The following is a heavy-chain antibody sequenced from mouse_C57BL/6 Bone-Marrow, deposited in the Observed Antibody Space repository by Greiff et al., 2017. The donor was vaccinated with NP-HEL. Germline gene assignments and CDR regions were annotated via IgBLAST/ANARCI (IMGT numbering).Heavy chain of an antibody. D-gene: IGHD2-4*01. CDR2: INPYNGDT. Sequence: VQLKESGPELVKPGDSVKISCKASGYSFTGYFMNWVMQSHGESLEWLGRINPYNGDTFYNQKFKGKATLTVDKSSSTAHMELRSLPTEDYAVYYCARIRLRRLDYWGQGTSVTVSS. J-gene: IGHJ4*01. CDR1: GYSFTGYF. CDR3: ARIRLRRLDY. V-gene: IGHV1-20*01.